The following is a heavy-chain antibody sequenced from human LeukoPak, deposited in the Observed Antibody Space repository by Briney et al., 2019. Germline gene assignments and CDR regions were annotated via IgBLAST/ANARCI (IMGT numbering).Heavy chain of an antibody. V-gene: IGHV3-43D*03. CDR3: ARDQLVRGMDV. CDR2: ISWDGGST. Sequence: GGSLRLSCAASGFTFDDYAMHWVRQAPGKGLEWVSLISWDGGSTYYADSVKGRFTISRDNSKNSLYLQMNSLRAEDTAVYYCARDQLVRGMDVWGKGTTVTVSS. CDR1: GFTFDDYA. J-gene: IGHJ6*03. D-gene: IGHD6-6*01.